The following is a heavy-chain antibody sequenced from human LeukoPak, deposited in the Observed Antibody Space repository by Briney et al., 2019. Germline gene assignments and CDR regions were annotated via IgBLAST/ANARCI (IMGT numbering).Heavy chain of an antibody. D-gene: IGHD3-10*01. Sequence: GASVKVSCKASGYTFTSYGISWVRQAPGQGLEWMGWISAYNGNTNYAQKLQGRATMTTDTSTSTAYMELRSLRSDDTAVYYCARESKPGGVRGVIPSRYFDYWGQGTLVTVSS. V-gene: IGHV1-18*04. CDR3: ARESKPGGVRGVIPSRYFDY. CDR2: ISAYNGNT. J-gene: IGHJ4*02. CDR1: GYTFTSYG.